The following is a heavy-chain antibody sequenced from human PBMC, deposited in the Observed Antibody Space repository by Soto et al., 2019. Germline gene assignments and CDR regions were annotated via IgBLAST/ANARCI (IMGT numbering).Heavy chain of an antibody. Sequence: GGSLRLSCAASGLTFRSYAMSWVRQAPGKGLEWVAVISYDGSNKYYADSVKGRFTISRDNSKNTLYLQMNSLRAEDTAVYYCAKELTVTTSPEAFDIWGQGTMVTVSS. D-gene: IGHD4-17*01. CDR1: GLTFRSYA. J-gene: IGHJ3*02. V-gene: IGHV3-30*18. CDR2: ISYDGSNK. CDR3: AKELTVTTSPEAFDI.